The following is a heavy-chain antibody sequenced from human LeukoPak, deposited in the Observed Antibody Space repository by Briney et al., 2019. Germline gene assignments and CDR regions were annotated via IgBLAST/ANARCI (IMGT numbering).Heavy chain of an antibody. J-gene: IGHJ4*02. V-gene: IGHV3-48*02. CDR1: GFTFSSYS. Sequence: GGSLRLSCAASGFTFSSYSMNWVRQAPGKGLEWGSYISGSSTTIYYADSVKGRFTISRDNAKNSLYLQMNSLRDEDTAVYYCARDGYYYDSSSYLAYWGQGTLVTASS. D-gene: IGHD3-22*01. CDR3: ARDGYYYDSSSYLAY. CDR2: ISGSSTTI.